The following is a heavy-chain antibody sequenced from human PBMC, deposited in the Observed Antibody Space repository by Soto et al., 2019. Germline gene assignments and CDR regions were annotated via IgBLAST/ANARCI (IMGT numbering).Heavy chain of an antibody. CDR2: IYYSGST. CDR3: ARGYDFWSGYHP. Sequence: SETLSLTCTVSGGSISSGDYYWSWIRQPPGKGLEWIGYIYYSGSTYYNPSLKSRVTISVDTSKNQFSLKLSSVTAADTAVYYCARGYDFWSGYHPWGQGTLVTVSS. CDR1: GGSISSGDYY. D-gene: IGHD3-3*01. J-gene: IGHJ5*02. V-gene: IGHV4-30-4*01.